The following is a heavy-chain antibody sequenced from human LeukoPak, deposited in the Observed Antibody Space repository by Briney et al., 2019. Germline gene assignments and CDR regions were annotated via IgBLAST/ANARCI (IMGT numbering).Heavy chain of an antibody. CDR1: GFTFNDYW. V-gene: IGHV3-74*01. J-gene: IGHJ4*02. D-gene: IGHD1-26*01. CDR3: AREAKVGGALQY. CDR2: INTDGSFT. Sequence: PGGSLRLSCAASGFTFNDYWMHWVRQAPGKGLVWVSRINTDGSFTRYADSVQGRFTISRDTAKNTLFLQMNSLRAEDTAVYYCAREAKVGGALQYWGQGILVTVSS.